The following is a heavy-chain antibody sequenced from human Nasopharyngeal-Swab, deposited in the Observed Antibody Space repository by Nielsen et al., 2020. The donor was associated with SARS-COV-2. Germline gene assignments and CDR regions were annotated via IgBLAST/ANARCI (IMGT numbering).Heavy chain of an antibody. CDR2: TSAYNADT. Sequence: ASVKDSCKASGYYFLSYGINWVRQATGHGLEWRGSTSAYNADTNYAQKLQGRVSMTTDTSTSTAYMELRSLRSDDTALYYCARDVEEWLVVPSLSFDHWGQGTLVTVSS. CDR3: ARDVEEWLVVPSLSFDH. D-gene: IGHD5-18*01. CDR1: GYYFLSYG. J-gene: IGHJ4*02. V-gene: IGHV1-18*01.